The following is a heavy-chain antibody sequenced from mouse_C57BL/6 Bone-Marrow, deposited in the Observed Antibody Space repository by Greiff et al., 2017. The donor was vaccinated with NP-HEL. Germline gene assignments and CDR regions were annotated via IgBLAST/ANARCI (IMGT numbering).Heavy chain of an antibody. D-gene: IGHD3-1*01. Sequence: EVKLQESGPGLVKPSQSLSLTCSVTGYSITSGYYWNWIRQFPGNKLEWMGYISYDGSNNYNPSLKNRISITRDTSKNQFFLKLNSVTTEDTATYYCARGETASWFAYWGQGTLVTVSA. CDR3: ARGETASWFAY. J-gene: IGHJ3*01. CDR1: GYSITSGYY. V-gene: IGHV3-6*01. CDR2: ISYDGSN.